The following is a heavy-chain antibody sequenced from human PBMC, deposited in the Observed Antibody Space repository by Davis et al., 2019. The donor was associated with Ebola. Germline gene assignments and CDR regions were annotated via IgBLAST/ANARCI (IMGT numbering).Heavy chain of an antibody. CDR3: AKEGFDP. V-gene: IGHV3-48*01. J-gene: IGHJ5*02. CDR2: ISSSSGTI. Sequence: PGGSLRLSCAASGFTFSSYSMNWVRQAPGKGLEWVSYISSSSGTIYYADSVKGRSTISRDNAKNSLYLQMNSLRAEDTAVYYCAKEGFDPWGQGTLVTVSS. CDR1: GFTFSSYS.